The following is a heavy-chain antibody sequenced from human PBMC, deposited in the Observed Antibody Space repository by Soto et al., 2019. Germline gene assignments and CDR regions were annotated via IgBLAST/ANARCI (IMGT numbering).Heavy chain of an antibody. V-gene: IGHV3-30*18. J-gene: IGHJ4*02. CDR1: GFTFSSYG. Sequence: GGSLRLSCAASGFTFSSYGMHWVRQAPGKGLEWVAVISYDGSNKYYADSVKGRFTISRDNSKNTLYLQMNSLRAEDTAVYYCAKDVRSSSWYEKVFDYWGQGTLVTVSS. D-gene: IGHD6-13*01. CDR3: AKDVRSSSWYEKVFDY. CDR2: ISYDGSNK.